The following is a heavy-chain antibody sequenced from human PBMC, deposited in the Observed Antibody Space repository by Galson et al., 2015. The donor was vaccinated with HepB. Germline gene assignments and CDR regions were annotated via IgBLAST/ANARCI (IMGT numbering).Heavy chain of an antibody. CDR1: GYTFTDYH. Sequence: SVKVSCKASGYTFTDYHVHWVREAPGQGLEWMGWIDPKSGTTKYAQKSQGRITMTRDTSISSVYMELRRLRSDDTAVYYCARGKKRRHPILVDYYYYYGMDYWGQGTTIAVSS. J-gene: IGHJ6*02. V-gene: IGHV1-2*02. D-gene: IGHD3-3*02. CDR2: IDPKSGTT. CDR3: ARGKKRRHPILVDYYYYYGMDY.